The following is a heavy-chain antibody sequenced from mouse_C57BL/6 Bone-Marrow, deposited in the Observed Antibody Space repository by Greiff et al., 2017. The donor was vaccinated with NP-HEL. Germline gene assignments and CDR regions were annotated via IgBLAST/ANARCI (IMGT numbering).Heavy chain of an antibody. J-gene: IGHJ2*01. CDR3: ARYKSTVVVPFDY. CDR2: INPSSGYT. Sequence: QVQLQQSGAELAKPGASVKLSCKASGYTFTSYWMHWVKQRPGQGLEWIGYINPSSGYTKYNQKFKDKATLTADKSSSTAYMQLSSLTYEDSAVYYCARYKSTVVVPFDYWGQGTTLTVSS. D-gene: IGHD1-1*01. CDR1: GYTFTSYW. V-gene: IGHV1-7*01.